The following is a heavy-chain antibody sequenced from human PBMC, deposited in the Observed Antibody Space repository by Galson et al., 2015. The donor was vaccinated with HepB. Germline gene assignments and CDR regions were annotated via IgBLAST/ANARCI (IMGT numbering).Heavy chain of an antibody. Sequence: SLRLSCAASGFTFSPFGVTWVRQAPGKGPEWVSVIGRDLNYIHYADSVKGRFITSRDNAKNTVYLQMNSLRVEDSGVYYCARDASEWSRDYWGQGTLVTVSS. D-gene: IGHD3-3*01. CDR2: IGRDLNYI. J-gene: IGHJ4*02. CDR3: ARDASEWSRDY. CDR1: GFTFSPFG. V-gene: IGHV3-21*03.